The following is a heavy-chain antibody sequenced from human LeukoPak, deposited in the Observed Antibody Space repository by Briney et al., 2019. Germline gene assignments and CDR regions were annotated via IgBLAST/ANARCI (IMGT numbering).Heavy chain of an antibody. D-gene: IGHD3-10*01. J-gene: IGHJ4*02. Sequence: GGSLRLSCAASGFTFSNFGMSWVRQAPGKGLEWVSSISGSGSTTYYADSVKGRFTISRDNSKNTLYLQMNSLRAEDAAVYYCAKDTAIRSGDLFDYWDQGTLVTVSS. CDR1: GFTFSNFG. V-gene: IGHV3-23*01. CDR3: AKDTAIRSGDLFDY. CDR2: ISGSGSTT.